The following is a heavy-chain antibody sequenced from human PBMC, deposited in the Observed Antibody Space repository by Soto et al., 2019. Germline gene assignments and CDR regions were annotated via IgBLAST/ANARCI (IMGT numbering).Heavy chain of an antibody. CDR3: ARDQWFGELFPYYFDY. CDR2: INHSGST. J-gene: IGHJ4*02. Sequence: PSETLSLTCAVYGGSFSGYYWSWIRQPPGKGLEWIGEINHSGSTNYNPSLKSRVTISVDTSKNQFSLKLSSVTAADTAVYYCARDQWFGELFPYYFDYWGQGTLVTVSS. D-gene: IGHD3-10*01. V-gene: IGHV4-34*01. CDR1: GGSFSGYY.